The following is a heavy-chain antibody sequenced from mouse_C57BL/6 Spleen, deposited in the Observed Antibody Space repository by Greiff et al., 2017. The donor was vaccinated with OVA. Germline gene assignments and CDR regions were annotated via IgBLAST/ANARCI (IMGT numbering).Heavy chain of an antibody. CDR3: ARSDYYGSSYWTYWYFDV. CDR2: IYPSDSET. CDR1: GYTFTSYW. D-gene: IGHD1-1*01. Sequence: VQLQQPGAELVRPGSSVKLSCKASGYTFTSYWMDWVKQRPGQGLEWIGNIYPSDSETHYNQKFKDKATLTVDKSSSTAYMQLRSLTSEDSAVYYCARSDYYGSSYWTYWYFDVWGTGTTVTVSS. V-gene: IGHV1-61*01. J-gene: IGHJ1*03.